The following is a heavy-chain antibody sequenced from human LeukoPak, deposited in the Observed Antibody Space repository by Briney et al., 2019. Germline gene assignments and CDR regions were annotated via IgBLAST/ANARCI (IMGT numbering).Heavy chain of an antibody. D-gene: IGHD5-24*01. CDR1: GCPFSSYW. CDR2: IKQDGSKK. V-gene: IGHV3-7*04. CDR3: TRVGYIDEGIDY. J-gene: IGHJ4*02. Sequence: GGSLRLSCVASGCPFSSYWMTWVRQAPGKGLERVANIKQDGSKKSYVDSVKGRFTISRDNAKNSLYLQMNSLRAEDTAIYYCTRVGYIDEGIDYWGQGTLVTVSS.